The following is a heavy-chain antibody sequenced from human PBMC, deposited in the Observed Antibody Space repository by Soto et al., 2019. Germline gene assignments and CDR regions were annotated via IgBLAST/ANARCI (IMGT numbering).Heavy chain of an antibody. V-gene: IGHV1-69*12. D-gene: IGHD3-22*01. CDR2: IIPIFGTA. Sequence: QVQLVQSGAEVKKPGSSVKVSCKASGGTFSSYAISWVRQAPGQGLEWMGGIIPIFGTANYAQKFQGRVTITADESXXTXYXXLSSLRSEDTAVYYCARDREVDYDSSGYYAHAFDIWGQGTMVTVSS. J-gene: IGHJ3*02. CDR1: GGTFSSYA. CDR3: ARDREVDYDSSGYYAHAFDI.